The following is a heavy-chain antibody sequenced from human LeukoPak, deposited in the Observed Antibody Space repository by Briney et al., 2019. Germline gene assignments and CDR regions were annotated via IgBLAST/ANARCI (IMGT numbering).Heavy chain of an antibody. J-gene: IGHJ6*03. D-gene: IGHD3-10*01. CDR2: IYYSGST. CDR3: ARQNPPYYYGSGRGGRPLYYMDV. CDR1: GGSISSGGYS. Sequence: SETLSLTCAVSGGSISSGGYSWSWIRQPPGKGLEWIGYIYYSGSTSYNPSLKSRLTISVDTSKNQFSLKLSSVTAADTAVYYCARQNPPYYYGSGRGGRPLYYMDVWGKGTTVTISS. V-gene: IGHV4-30-4*07.